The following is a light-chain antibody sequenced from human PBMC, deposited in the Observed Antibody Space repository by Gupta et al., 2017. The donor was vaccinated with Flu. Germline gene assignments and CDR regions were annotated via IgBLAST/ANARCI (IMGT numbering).Light chain of an antibody. CDR3: QQLDRFPHT. CDR2: CAS. J-gene: IGKJ2*01. Sequence: PTFLFASVGDEGSITFRASQGICNYLAWYQQKPWKAPKLLIYCASNLQSGVPSRFSGNGSGTEFTLTISTLQPEDFATYYCQQLDRFPHTFGQGTKLEIK. CDR1: QGICNY. V-gene: IGKV1-9*01.